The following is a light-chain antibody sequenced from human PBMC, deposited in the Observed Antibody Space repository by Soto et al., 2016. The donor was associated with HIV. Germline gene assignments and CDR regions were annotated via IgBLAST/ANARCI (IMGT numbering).Light chain of an antibody. Sequence: SYDLTQPPSVSVSPGQTATLTCSGDKLGDRYVCWYQQKPDQSPMMVIYEDTKRPSGIPERFSGSNSGNTATLTINGTQAMDEADYYCQTWDSNTGGGVFGGGTKL. CDR1: KLGDRY. V-gene: IGLV3-1*01. CDR2: EDT. CDR3: QTWDSNTGGGV. J-gene: IGLJ2*01.